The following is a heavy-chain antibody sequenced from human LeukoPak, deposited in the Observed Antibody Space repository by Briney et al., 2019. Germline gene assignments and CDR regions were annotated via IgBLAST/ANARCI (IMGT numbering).Heavy chain of an antibody. V-gene: IGHV4-59*11. CDR2: IYYSGST. CDR3: ARATGYYSSGPFCYMDV. J-gene: IGHJ6*03. D-gene: IGHD3-10*01. CDR1: GGSINSHY. Sequence: PSETLSLTCTVSGGSINSHYWNWIRQPPGKGLEWVGYIYYSGSTNYNPSLKTRVTISVDTSKTQFSLKLNSVTAADTAVYYCARATGYYSSGPFCYMDVWGEGTTVTVS.